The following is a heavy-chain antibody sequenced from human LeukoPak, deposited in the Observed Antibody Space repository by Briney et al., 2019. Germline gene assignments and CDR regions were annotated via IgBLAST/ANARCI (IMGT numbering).Heavy chain of an antibody. CDR2: ISAYNGNT. CDR3: ARASQQQLPYAWFDP. CDR1: GYTFTSYG. Sequence: EASVKVSCKASGYTFTSYGISWVRQAPGQGLEWMGWISAYNGNTNYAQKLQGRVIMTTDTSTSTAYMELRSLRSDDTAVYYCARASQQQLPYAWFDPWGQGTLVTVSS. D-gene: IGHD6-13*01. V-gene: IGHV1-18*01. J-gene: IGHJ5*02.